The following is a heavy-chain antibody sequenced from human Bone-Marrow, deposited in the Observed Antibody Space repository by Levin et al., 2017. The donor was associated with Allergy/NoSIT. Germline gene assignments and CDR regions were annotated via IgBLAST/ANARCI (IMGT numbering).Heavy chain of an antibody. Sequence: QSGGSLRLSCAASGFTFSSYGMHWVRQAPGKGLEWVAVISYDGSNKYYADSVKGRFTISRDNSKNTLYLQMNSLRAEDTAVYYCAKDRYSSGLAIDYWGQGTLVTVSS. CDR2: ISYDGSNK. CDR3: AKDRYSSGLAIDY. V-gene: IGHV3-30*18. J-gene: IGHJ4*02. CDR1: GFTFSSYG. D-gene: IGHD6-19*01.